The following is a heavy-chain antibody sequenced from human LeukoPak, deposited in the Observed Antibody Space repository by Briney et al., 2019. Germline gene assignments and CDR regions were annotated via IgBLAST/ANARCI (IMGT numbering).Heavy chain of an antibody. CDR3: ARSHSYGYYYYYYYMDV. D-gene: IGHD5-18*01. CDR1: GYTFTSYG. V-gene: IGHV1-69*05. J-gene: IGHJ6*03. Sequence: ASVKVSCKASGYTFTSYGISWVRQAPGQGLEWMGRIIPIFGTANYAQKFQGRVTITTDESTSTAYMELSSLRSEDTAVYYCARSHSYGYYYYYYYMDVWGKGTTVTVSS. CDR2: IIPIFGTA.